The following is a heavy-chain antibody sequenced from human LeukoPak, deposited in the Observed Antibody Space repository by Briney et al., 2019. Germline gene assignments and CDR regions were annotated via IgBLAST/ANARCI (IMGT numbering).Heavy chain of an antibody. D-gene: IGHD3-10*01. Sequence: HSGGSLRLSCAASGSTFSSYGMHWVRQAPGKGLEWVAFIRYDGSNKYYADSVKGRFTISRDNSKNTLYLQMNSLRAEDTAVYYCAKDIMKNVLLWFGEPRGAFDIWGQGTMVTVSS. V-gene: IGHV3-30*02. CDR1: GSTFSSYG. CDR2: IRYDGSNK. CDR3: AKDIMKNVLLWFGEPRGAFDI. J-gene: IGHJ3*02.